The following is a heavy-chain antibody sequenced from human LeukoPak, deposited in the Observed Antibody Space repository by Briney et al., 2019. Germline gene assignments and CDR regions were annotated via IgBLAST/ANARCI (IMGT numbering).Heavy chain of an antibody. D-gene: IGHD3-22*01. CDR2: ISGSGGST. V-gene: IGHV3-23*01. CDR1: GFTFSSYA. J-gene: IGHJ3*02. CDR3: AKPDSSMIVVVTPSAFDI. Sequence: PGGSLRLSCAASGFTFSSYAMSWVRQAPGKGLEWVSAISGSGGSTYYADSVKGRFTISRDNSKNTLYLQMNSLRAEDTAVYYCAKPDSSMIVVVTPSAFDIWGQGTMVTVSS.